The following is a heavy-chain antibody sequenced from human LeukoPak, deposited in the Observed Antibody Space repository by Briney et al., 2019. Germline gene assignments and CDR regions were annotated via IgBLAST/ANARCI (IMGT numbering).Heavy chain of an antibody. D-gene: IGHD6-19*01. CDR3: AKGIAVASYYFDY. CDR2: ISGSGGST. V-gene: IGHV3-23*01. CDR1: GFTFSSYA. Sequence: GGSLRLSCAASGFTFSSYAMGWVRQAPGKRLEWVSDISGSGGSTYSADSVKGRFTIPKDNSKNTLYLQMNSLRAEDTAVYYCAKGIAVASYYFDYWGQGTLVTVSS. J-gene: IGHJ4*02.